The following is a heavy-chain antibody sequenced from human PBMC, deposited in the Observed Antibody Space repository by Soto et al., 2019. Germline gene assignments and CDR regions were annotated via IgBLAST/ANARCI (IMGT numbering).Heavy chain of an antibody. Sequence: SETLSLTCTVSGDSITNGYYWGWIRQPPGRGLGWIASVHHAGSTFYSPSLMRRVTISVDRSKNQFSLKVTSVTVADTAVYYCARSTEATGTLKYWGQGTLVTVSS. D-gene: IGHD6-13*01. V-gene: IGHV4-38-2*02. CDR2: VHHAGST. CDR1: GDSITNGYY. J-gene: IGHJ4*02. CDR3: ARSTEATGTLKY.